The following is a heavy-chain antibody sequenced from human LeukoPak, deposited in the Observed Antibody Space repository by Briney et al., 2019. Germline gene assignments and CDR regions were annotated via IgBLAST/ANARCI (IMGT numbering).Heavy chain of an antibody. CDR1: GYSVTSHG. Sequence: ASVKVSCKASGYSVTSHGITWVRQAPGQGLEWMGWISGDGNTNYPQKLQGRVTITTDTSTSTSYMELRSLRSDDTAVYYCSRDYGDYPGWFDPWGQGTLVTVSS. J-gene: IGHJ5*02. CDR3: SRDYGDYPGWFDP. CDR2: ISGDGNT. D-gene: IGHD4-17*01. V-gene: IGHV1-18*01.